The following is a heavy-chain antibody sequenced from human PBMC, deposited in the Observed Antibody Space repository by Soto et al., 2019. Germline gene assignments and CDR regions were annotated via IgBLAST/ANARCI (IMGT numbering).Heavy chain of an antibody. Sequence: ASVKVSCKASGYTFTSYDINWVRQATGQGLEWMGWMNPNSGNTGYAQKFQGRVTMTRNTSISTAYMELSSLRSEDTAVYYCARGIGIAVAGTTDYYYMDVWGKGTTVTVSS. CDR3: ARGIGIAVAGTTDYYYMDV. CDR1: GYTFTSYD. V-gene: IGHV1-8*01. J-gene: IGHJ6*03. CDR2: MNPNSGNT. D-gene: IGHD6-19*01.